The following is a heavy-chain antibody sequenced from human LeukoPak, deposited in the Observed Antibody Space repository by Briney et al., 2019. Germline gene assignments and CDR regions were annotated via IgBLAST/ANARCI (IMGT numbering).Heavy chain of an antibody. CDR2: ISGRDVNI. D-gene: IGHD2-21*02. CDR1: GFTFSNYA. J-gene: IGHJ4*02. CDR3: AKEGPNCGGDCYGVFDY. Sequence: GGSLRLSCAASGFTFSNYAVAWVRQAPGKGLEWVSVISGRDVNIYYADSVKGRFTISRDNSKNVLYLQMNSLRAEDTAVYYCAKEGPNCGGDCYGVFDYWGQGTLVTVSS. V-gene: IGHV3-23*01.